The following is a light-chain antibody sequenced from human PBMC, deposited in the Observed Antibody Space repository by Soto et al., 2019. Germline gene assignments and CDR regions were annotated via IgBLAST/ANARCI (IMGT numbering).Light chain of an antibody. CDR2: GVT. Sequence: LTQPTSVSGSPGQSITISCTGNHNDIGTYDYVSWYQQHPGRAPRLLIYGVTTRPSGISDRFSASKSGLTASLTISGLQPEDEADYYCSSFTSDRIYVFGHGTKVTVL. CDR3: SSFTSDRIYV. J-gene: IGLJ1*01. CDR1: HNDIGTYDY. V-gene: IGLV2-14*03.